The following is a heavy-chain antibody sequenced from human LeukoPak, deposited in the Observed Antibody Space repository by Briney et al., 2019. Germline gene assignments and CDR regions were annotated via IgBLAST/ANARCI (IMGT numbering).Heavy chain of an antibody. Sequence: SETLSLTCAVYGGSFSGYYWSWIRQSPGKGLEWIADISASGGTNYNPSLESRVTVSIDSSKNQFSLKLSSVTAADTAVFYCARSPHNSAWYEKWFDPWGQGTLVTVSS. J-gene: IGHJ5*02. CDR1: GGSFSGYY. D-gene: IGHD6-19*01. CDR2: ISASGGT. CDR3: ARSPHNSAWYEKWFDP. V-gene: IGHV4-4*08.